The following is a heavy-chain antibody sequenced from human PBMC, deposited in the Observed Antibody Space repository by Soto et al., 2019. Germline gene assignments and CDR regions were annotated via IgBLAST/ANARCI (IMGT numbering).Heavy chain of an antibody. J-gene: IGHJ4*02. CDR3: ATWESS. Sequence: EVQLVESGGGLVKPGGSLRLSCTASGFTFSSYSMNWVRQAPGKGLEWVSSISVTSSYIHYLDSVKGRFTVSRDNAKSSLYLQMNSLRAEDTAIYYCATWESSWGQGTLVTVSS. V-gene: IGHV3-21*01. CDR2: ISVTSSYI. CDR1: GFTFSSYS. D-gene: IGHD1-26*01.